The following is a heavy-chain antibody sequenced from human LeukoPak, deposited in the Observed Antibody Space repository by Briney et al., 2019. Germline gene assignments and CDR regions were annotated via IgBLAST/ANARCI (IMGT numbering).Heavy chain of an antibody. V-gene: IGHV3-48*03. CDR1: GFTFRSSE. CDR2: ISSSGSTI. J-gene: IGHJ6*04. CDR3: AELGITMIGGV. D-gene: IGHD3-10*02. Sequence: QPGGSLRLSCAASGFTFRSSEMNWVRQAPGKGLEWVSYISSSGSTIYYADSVKGRFTISRDNAKNSLYLQMNSLRAEDTAVYYCAELGITMIGGVWGKGTTVTISS.